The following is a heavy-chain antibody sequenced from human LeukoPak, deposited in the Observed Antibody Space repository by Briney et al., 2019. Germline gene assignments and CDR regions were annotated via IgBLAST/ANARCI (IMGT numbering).Heavy chain of an antibody. D-gene: IGHD6-13*01. CDR2: INHSGST. Sequence: SETLSLTCAVYGGSFSGYYWGWIRQPPGKGLEWIGEINHSGSTNYNPSLKSRVTISVDTSKNQFSLKLSSVTAADTAVYYCASGAAGTPVNWFDPWGQGTLVTVSS. CDR3: ASGAAGTPVNWFDP. J-gene: IGHJ5*02. V-gene: IGHV4-34*01. CDR1: GGSFSGYY.